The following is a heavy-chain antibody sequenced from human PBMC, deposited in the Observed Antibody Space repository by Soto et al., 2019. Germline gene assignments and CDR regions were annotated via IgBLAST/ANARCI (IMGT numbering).Heavy chain of an antibody. CDR1: GFTFSSYA. J-gene: IGHJ4*02. D-gene: IGHD2-15*01. Sequence: GGSLRLSCAASGFTFSSYAMSWVRQAPGKGLEWVSAISGSGGSTYYADSVKGRVTISRDNSKNTLYLQMNSLRAEDTAVYYCAKTHIWSCYDDDTDYWGQGTLVTVSS. CDR3: AKTHIWSCYDDDTDY. CDR2: ISGSGGST. V-gene: IGHV3-23*01.